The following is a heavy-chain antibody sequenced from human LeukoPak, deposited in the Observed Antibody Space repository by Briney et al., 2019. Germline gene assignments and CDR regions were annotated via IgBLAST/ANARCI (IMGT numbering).Heavy chain of an antibody. Sequence: SVKVSCKASGGTSSSYAISWVRQAPGQGLEWMGGIIPIFGTANYAQKFQGRVTIPTDESPSTAYMELSGLRSEDTAVYYCARGGVDTAMLPDYYYYMDAWGKGTTVTVSS. V-gene: IGHV1-69*05. D-gene: IGHD5-18*01. CDR2: IIPIFGTA. CDR3: ARGGVDTAMLPDYYYYMDA. CDR1: GGTSSSYA. J-gene: IGHJ6*03.